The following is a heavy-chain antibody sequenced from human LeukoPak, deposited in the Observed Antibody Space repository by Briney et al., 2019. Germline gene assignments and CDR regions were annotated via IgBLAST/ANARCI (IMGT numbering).Heavy chain of an antibody. J-gene: IGHJ4*02. CDR1: GYTFTSYY. Sequence: ASVKVSCKASGYTFTSYYMHWVRQAPGQGLEWMGIINPSGDSTGYAQKFQGRVTMTRDMSTSTVYMELSSLRSEDTDVDYCARKTYSSSWYYFDYWGQGTMVTVSS. V-gene: IGHV1-46*01. D-gene: IGHD6-13*01. CDR3: ARKTYSSSWYYFDY. CDR2: INPSGDST.